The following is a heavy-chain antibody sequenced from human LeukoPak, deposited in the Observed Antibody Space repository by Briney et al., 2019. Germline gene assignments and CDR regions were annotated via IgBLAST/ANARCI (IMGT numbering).Heavy chain of an antibody. D-gene: IGHD3-3*01. J-gene: IGHJ6*02. V-gene: IGHV3-7*01. CDR1: GFTFHKYW. Sequence: GGSLRLSCVASGFTFHKYWMVWVRQAPGKGLEWVANIKEDGSEEYYLDSVEGRFSISRDNAQNSFYVHMTNLRVEDTGVYYCARRGATISGVVTYHDNGLDVWGQGTSVTVSS. CDR2: IKEDGSEE. CDR3: ARRGATISGVVTYHDNGLDV.